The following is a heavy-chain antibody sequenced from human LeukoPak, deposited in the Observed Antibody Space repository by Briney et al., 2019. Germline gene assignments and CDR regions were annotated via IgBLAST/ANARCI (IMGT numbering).Heavy chain of an antibody. CDR3: AKGRYYGSGSYYGWFDP. CDR2: ISGSGGST. V-gene: IGHV3-23*01. CDR1: GFTFSSYA. J-gene: IGHJ5*02. D-gene: IGHD3-10*01. Sequence: PGGSLRLSCAASGFTFSSYAMSWVRQAPGKGLEWVSAISGSGGSTYYADSVKGRFTISRDNSKNTLYLQMNSLRAEDTAVYYCAKGRYYGSGSYYGWFDPWGQGTLVTVSS.